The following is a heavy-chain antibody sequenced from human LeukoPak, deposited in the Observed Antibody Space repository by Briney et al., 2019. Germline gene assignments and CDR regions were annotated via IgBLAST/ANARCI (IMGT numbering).Heavy chain of an antibody. Sequence: PGGSLRLSCAASGFTFSSYAMHWVRQAPGKGLEWVAVISYDGSNKYYADSVKGRFTISRDNSKNTLYLQMNSLRAEDTAVYYCARELMYYDILTGLYYWGQGTLVTVSS. J-gene: IGHJ4*02. CDR3: ARELMYYDILTGLYY. V-gene: IGHV3-30*04. CDR1: GFTFSSYA. CDR2: ISYDGSNK. D-gene: IGHD3-9*01.